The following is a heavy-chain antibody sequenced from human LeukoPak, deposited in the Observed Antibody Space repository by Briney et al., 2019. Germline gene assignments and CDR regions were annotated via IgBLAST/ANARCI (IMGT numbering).Heavy chain of an antibody. Sequence: GASVKVSYKASGYTFTSYGISWVRQAPGQGLEWMGWISAYNGNTNYAQKLQGRVTMTTDTSTSTAYMELRSLRSDDTAVYYCARARYDILTGYYDYWGQGTLVTVSS. CDR2: ISAYNGNT. D-gene: IGHD3-9*01. CDR3: ARARYDILTGYYDY. J-gene: IGHJ4*02. CDR1: GYTFTSYG. V-gene: IGHV1-18*04.